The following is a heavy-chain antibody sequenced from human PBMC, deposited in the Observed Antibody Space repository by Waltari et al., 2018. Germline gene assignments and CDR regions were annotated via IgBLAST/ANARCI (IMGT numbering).Heavy chain of an antibody. CDR2: IYYSGST. V-gene: IGHV4-39*01. J-gene: IGHJ5*02. Sequence: QLQLQESGPGLVKPSATLSLTCTVSDGSISSSTYYWGWLRQPPGKGLEWIGSIYYSGSTYYNPSLKSRVTISVDTSKNQFSLKLSSVTAADTAVYYCARQYRYCSGGSCYSSGWFDPWGQGTLVTVSS. CDR3: ARQYRYCSGGSCYSSGWFDP. CDR1: DGSISSSTYY. D-gene: IGHD2-15*01.